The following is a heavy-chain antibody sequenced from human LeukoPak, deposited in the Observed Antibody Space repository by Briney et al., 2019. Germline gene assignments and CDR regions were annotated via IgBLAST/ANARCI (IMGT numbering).Heavy chain of an antibody. Sequence: GGSLRLSRAASGFTVSSSYMSWVRRAPGKGLEWVSIISSAGTTYYADSVKGRFTISRDNSKNTVYLQVNSLRDEDTAVYYCARDLEAANTYYFDYWGQGTMVTVSS. J-gene: IGHJ4*02. D-gene: IGHD6-13*01. CDR2: ISSAGTT. V-gene: IGHV3-66*01. CDR1: GFTVSSSY. CDR3: ARDLEAANTYYFDY.